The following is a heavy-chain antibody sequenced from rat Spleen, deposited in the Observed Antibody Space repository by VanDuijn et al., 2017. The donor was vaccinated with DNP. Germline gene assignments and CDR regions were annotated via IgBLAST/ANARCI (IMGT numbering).Heavy chain of an antibody. CDR3: ARPDYYDGSYPHY. CDR1: GFTFSDYA. D-gene: IGHD1-12*02. J-gene: IGHJ2*01. V-gene: IGHV5-22*01. Sequence: EVQLVESGGGLVQPGNSLKLSCAASGFTFSDYAMAWVRQSPKTGLEWVASVDYEGSSTYYGDSVKGRFTISRGNAKSTLYLQMNSLRSEDTATYYCARPDYYDGSYPHYWGQGVMVTVSS. CDR2: VDYEGSST.